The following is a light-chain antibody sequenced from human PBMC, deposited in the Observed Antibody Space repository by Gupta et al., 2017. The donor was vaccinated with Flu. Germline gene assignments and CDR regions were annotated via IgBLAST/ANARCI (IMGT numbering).Light chain of an antibody. Sequence: QSVLTQPPSVSGAPGPRVTISCTGSSSNIGARYDVHWYQQLPGTAPKLLMYDNNNRPSGVPDRFSGSKSGTSASLAITGLQAEDEADYYCQSYDDSLSGWVFGGGTKLTVL. CDR1: SSNIGARYD. CDR2: DNN. V-gene: IGLV1-40*01. CDR3: QSYDDSLSGWV. J-gene: IGLJ3*02.